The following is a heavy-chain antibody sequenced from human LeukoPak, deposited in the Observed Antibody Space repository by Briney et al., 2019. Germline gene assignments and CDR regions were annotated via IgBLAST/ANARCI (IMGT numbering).Heavy chain of an antibody. CDR2: INPNSGGT. J-gene: IGHJ6*03. CDR3: ARSRTIFGQSYYMDV. D-gene: IGHD3-3*01. V-gene: IGHV1-2*06. Sequence: ASVKVSCKASGYTFTGYYMHWMRQVRGQGLEWMGRINPNSGGTNYALKFQDRVTMTRDTSISTAYMELSRLRSDDTAVYYCARSRTIFGQSYYMDVWGKGTTATVSS. CDR1: GYTFTGYY.